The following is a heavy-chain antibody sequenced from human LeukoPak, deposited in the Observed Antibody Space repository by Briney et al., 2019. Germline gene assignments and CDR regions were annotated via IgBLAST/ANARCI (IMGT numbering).Heavy chain of an antibody. CDR2: INHSGST. CDR3: AIIRVDTAMNWFDP. CDR1: GGSFSGYH. J-gene: IGHJ5*02. Sequence: SEALSLTCAVYGGSFSGYHWSWIRQPPGKGLEWIGEINHSGSTNYNPSLKSRVTISVDTSKNRFSLKLSSVTAADTAVYYCAIIRVDTAMNWFDPWGQGTLVTVSS. V-gene: IGHV4-34*01. D-gene: IGHD5-18*01.